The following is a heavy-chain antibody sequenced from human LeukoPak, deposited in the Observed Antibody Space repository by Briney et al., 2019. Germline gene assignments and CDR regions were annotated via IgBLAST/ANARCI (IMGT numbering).Heavy chain of an antibody. V-gene: IGHV3-30*02. CDR2: IRHDGGHL. CDR1: GFTFSTFG. CDR3: AKVRLLGALDDAFDV. Sequence: PGGSLRLSSAASGFTFSTFGMHWVRQAPGKGLEWVAFIRHDGGHLYHGDSVKGRFTISRDNSKSTLYLEMTSLRPEDTAVYYCAKVRLLGALDDAFDVWGQGTMVTV. J-gene: IGHJ3*01. D-gene: IGHD3-16*01.